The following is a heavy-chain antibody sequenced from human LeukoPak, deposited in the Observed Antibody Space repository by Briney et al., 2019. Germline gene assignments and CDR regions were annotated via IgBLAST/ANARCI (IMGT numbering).Heavy chain of an antibody. V-gene: IGHV3-30*18. CDR1: GFIFSTYG. J-gene: IGHJ3*02. CDR3: AKDSGELLYGDAFDI. Sequence: GGSLRLSCAASGFIFSTYGMHWVRQAPGKGLEWVAVMSYDGSTKYYADSAKGRFTISRDNSKNMLYLQMNSLRAEDTAVYYCAKDSGELLYGDAFDIWGQGTRVAVSS. CDR2: MSYDGSTK. D-gene: IGHD3-10*01.